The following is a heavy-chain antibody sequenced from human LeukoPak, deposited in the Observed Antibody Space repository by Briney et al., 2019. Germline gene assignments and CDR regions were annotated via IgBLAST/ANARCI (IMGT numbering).Heavy chain of an antibody. Sequence: GGSLRLSCAASGFTFSNFNMNWVRQAPGKGLEWVSSISSGSGHIHYADSVKDRFTISRDNAKNSLYLQMNSLRDEDTAVYYCARLSSDSSSWYFYHHYYYYMDVWGKGTTVTISS. CDR1: GFTFSNFN. CDR3: ARLSSDSSSWYFYHHYYYYMDV. D-gene: IGHD6-13*01. J-gene: IGHJ6*03. CDR2: ISSGSGHI. V-gene: IGHV3-21*01.